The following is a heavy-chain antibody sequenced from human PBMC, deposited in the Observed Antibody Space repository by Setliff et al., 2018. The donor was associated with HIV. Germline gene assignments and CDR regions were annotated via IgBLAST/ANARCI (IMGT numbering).Heavy chain of an antibody. D-gene: IGHD3-3*01. CDR2: IYTSGST. V-gene: IGHV4-61*09. Sequence: SETLSLTCTVSGGSISRGTYYWSWIRQPAGKGLEWIGHIYTSGSTNYNPSLKSRVTISVDMSNNQFSLKVTSVTAADTAVYYCMRGRSITIFGVAYFDFWGQGTQVTVSS. CDR3: MRGRSITIFGVAYFDF. J-gene: IGHJ4*02. CDR1: GGSISRGTYY.